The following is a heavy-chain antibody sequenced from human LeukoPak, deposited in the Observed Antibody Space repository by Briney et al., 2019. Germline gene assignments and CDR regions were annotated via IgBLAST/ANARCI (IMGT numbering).Heavy chain of an antibody. CDR2: IRGSGGNT. J-gene: IGHJ4*02. CDR1: GFTFSSYG. CDR3: AKDSATYRRFDY. D-gene: IGHD3-16*02. V-gene: IGHV3-23*01. Sequence: KTGGSLRLSCAASGFTFSSYGMSWARQAPGKGLEWVSAIRGSGGNTYYADPVKGRFSISRDNSKNTLYLQMNSLRAEDTAVYFCAKDSATYRRFDYWGQGSLVTVSS.